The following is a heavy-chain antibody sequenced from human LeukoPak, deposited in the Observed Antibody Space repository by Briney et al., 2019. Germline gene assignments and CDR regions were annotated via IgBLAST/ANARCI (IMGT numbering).Heavy chain of an antibody. V-gene: IGHV3-33*06. CDR3: AKDHSSSWSNFDY. CDR1: GFTFSSYG. CDR2: IWYDGSNK. D-gene: IGHD6-13*01. J-gene: IGHJ4*02. Sequence: PGTSLRLSCAASGFTFSSYGMHWVRQAPGKGLEWVAVIWYDGSNKYYADSVKGRFTISRDNSKNTLYLQMNSLRAEDTAVYYCAKDHSSSWSNFDYWGQGTLVTVPS.